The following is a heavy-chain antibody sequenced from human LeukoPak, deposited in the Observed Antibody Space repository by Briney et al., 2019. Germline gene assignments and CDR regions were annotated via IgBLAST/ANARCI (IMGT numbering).Heavy chain of an antibody. CDR2: ISSSTTDI. J-gene: IGHJ2*01. Sequence: GGSLRLSCAASGFIFSRYSMIWVRQAPGKGLEWVSSISSSTTDIGYADSMEGRFTISRDNTKNSLFLQMNSLRAEDTAVYYCAREQLPERYFDLWGRGTLVTVSS. V-gene: IGHV3-21*01. CDR3: AREQLPERYFDL. CDR1: GFIFSRYS. D-gene: IGHD1-1*01.